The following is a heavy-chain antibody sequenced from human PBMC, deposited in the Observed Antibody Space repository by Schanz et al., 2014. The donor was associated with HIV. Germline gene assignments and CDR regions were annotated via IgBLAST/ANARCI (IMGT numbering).Heavy chain of an antibody. CDR1: GFTFSTCG. V-gene: IGHV3-30*18. CDR2: ISYDGSDK. CDR3: AKDREYCSSISCPWGGYYYYGMDV. J-gene: IGHJ6*02. D-gene: IGHD2-2*01. Sequence: VQLVESGGGVVQPGRSLRLSCAASGFTFSTCGMHWVRQAPGKGLECVAFISYDGSDKYYADSVKGRFTISRDNSKNTLYLQMNSLRAEDTAVYYCAKDREYCSSISCPWGGYYYYGMDVWGQGTTVTVSS.